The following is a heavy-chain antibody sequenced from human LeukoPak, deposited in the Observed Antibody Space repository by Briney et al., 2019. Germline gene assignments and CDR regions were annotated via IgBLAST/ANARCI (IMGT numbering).Heavy chain of an antibody. Sequence: SVKVSCKASGGTFSSYAISWVRQAPGQGLEWMGWIIPIFGTANYAQKFQGRVTITTGASTSTAYMELSSLRSEDTAVYYWASTYSSGWDEDCFDPWGRGRVVTVSS. J-gene: IGHJ5*02. CDR1: GGTFSSYA. CDR2: IIPIFGTA. CDR3: ASTYSSGWDEDCFDP. V-gene: IGHV1-69*05. D-gene: IGHD6-19*01.